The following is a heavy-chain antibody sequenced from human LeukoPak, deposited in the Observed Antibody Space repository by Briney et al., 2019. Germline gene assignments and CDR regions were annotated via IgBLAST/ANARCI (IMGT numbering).Heavy chain of an antibody. Sequence: SETLSLTCTVSGGSISSGSYYWSWIRQPAGKGREWIGRIYTSGSTNYNPSLKSRVTISVDTSKNQFSLKLSSVTAADTAVYYCARANGSHRDAFDIWGQGTMVTVSS. D-gene: IGHD1-26*01. CDR2: IYTSGST. J-gene: IGHJ3*02. CDR1: GGSISSGSYY. CDR3: ARANGSHRDAFDI. V-gene: IGHV4-61*02.